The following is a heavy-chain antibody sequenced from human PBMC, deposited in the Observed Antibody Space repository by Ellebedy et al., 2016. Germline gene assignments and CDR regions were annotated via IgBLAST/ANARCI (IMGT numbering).Heavy chain of an antibody. CDR3: ARDSLGIVPAAMPADY. J-gene: IGHJ4*02. Sequence: SETLSLTCTVSGYSISSGYHWGWIRPPPGKGLEWIGNIYHSGSTYYNPSLKGRVSISVDTSKNQFSLNLSSVTAADTAVYYCARDSLGIVPAAMPADYWGQGTLVTVSS. CDR2: IYHSGST. CDR1: GYSISSGYH. V-gene: IGHV4-38-2*02. D-gene: IGHD2-2*01.